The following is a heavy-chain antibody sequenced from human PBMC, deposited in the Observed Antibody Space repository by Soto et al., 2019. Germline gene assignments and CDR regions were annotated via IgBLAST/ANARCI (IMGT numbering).Heavy chain of an antibody. CDR1: GGTFSSYA. J-gene: IGHJ5*02. V-gene: IGHV1-69*01. CDR2: IIPIFGTA. CDR3: ARVYYDSSGYYLWWFDP. D-gene: IGHD3-22*01. Sequence: QVQLVQSGAEVKKPGSSVKVSCKASGGTFSSYAISWVRQAPGQGLEWMGGIIPIFGTANYAQKFQGRVMITADESTSTAYMELSSLRSEDTAVYYCARVYYDSSGYYLWWFDPWGQGTLVTVSS.